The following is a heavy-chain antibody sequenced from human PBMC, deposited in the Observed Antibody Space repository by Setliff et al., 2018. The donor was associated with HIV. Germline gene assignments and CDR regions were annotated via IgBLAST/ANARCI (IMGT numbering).Heavy chain of an antibody. J-gene: IGHJ4*02. CDR3: AKDRSGSYSFARD. Sequence: SLRLSCTASGFTFSDYYMSWIRQSPGKGLEWISYISSSGTTIYYADSVKGRFTISRDNAKNSLYLQMNSLRAEDTAVYYCAKDRSGSYSFARDWGQGTLVTVSS. CDR1: GFTFSDYY. V-gene: IGHV3-11*04. CDR2: ISSSGTTI. D-gene: IGHD1-26*01.